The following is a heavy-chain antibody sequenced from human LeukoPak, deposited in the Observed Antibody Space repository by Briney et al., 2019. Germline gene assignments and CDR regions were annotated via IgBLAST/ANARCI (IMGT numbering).Heavy chain of an antibody. CDR1: GDSISTYY. J-gene: IGHJ4*02. CDR2: MYYSGST. D-gene: IGHD1-26*01. CDR3: ARHLGGSYFDY. V-gene: IGHV4-59*08. Sequence: PSETLSLTCTVSGDSISTYYWSWIRQPPGKGLEWIGYMYYSGSTNYNPSLKSRVTISLDTPKNQFSLKLTSVTAADTAVYYCARHLGGSYFDYWGQGTLVTVSS.